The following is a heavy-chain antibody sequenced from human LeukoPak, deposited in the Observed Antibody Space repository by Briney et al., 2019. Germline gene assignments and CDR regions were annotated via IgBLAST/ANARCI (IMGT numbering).Heavy chain of an antibody. CDR1: GFTFSSYS. V-gene: IGHV3-21*01. CDR3: ARFHRLLIAVAGTSH. Sequence: GGSLRLSCAASGFTFSSYSMKWVRQAPGKGVEWVSSISSSSRYIYYADSLKGRFTISRYNAKNSLYLQMNSLRAEDTAVYYCARFHRLLIAVAGTSHWGQGTLVTVSS. J-gene: IGHJ4*02. D-gene: IGHD6-19*01. CDR2: ISSSSRYI.